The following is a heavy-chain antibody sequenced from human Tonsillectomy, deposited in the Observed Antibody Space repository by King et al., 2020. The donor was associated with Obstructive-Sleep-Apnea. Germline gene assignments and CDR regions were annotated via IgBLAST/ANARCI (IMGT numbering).Heavy chain of an antibody. CDR3: ARDFVGTHWYFDL. CDR2: IGTAGDI. V-gene: IGHV3-13*01. Sequence: QLVQSGGGLVQPGGSLRLSCAASGFTFSNYDMHWVRQATGKGLEWVAGIGTAGDIYYPGSVKGRFTISSENAKNSLYLQMNSLRAGDTAVYYCARDFVGTHWYFDLWGRGTLVTVSS. CDR1: GFTFSNYD. D-gene: IGHD2-21*01. J-gene: IGHJ2*01.